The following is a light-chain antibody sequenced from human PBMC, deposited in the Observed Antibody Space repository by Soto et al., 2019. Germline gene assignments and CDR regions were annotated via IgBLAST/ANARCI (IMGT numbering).Light chain of an antibody. CDR3: QQYDNWPWT. CDR1: QSISDT. Sequence: EIVMTQSPATLSVSPGGRATLSCRASQSISDTLAWYQQKPGQAPRLLTYGASRRTTGFPARFSGSGSGADFTLTISSLQSEDFAVYYCQQYDNWPWTFGQGTKVDIK. J-gene: IGKJ1*01. V-gene: IGKV3-15*01. CDR2: GAS.